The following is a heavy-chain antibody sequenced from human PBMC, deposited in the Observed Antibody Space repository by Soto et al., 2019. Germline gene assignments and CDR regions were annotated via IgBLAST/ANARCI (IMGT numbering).Heavy chain of an antibody. CDR2: FDPEDGET. J-gene: IGHJ4*02. CDR3: ASTWRPEKLPFDY. V-gene: IGHV1-24*01. Sequence: RASVKVSCKVSGYTLTELSMHWVRQAPGKGLEWMGGFDPEDGETIYAQKFQGRVTMTEDTSTDTAYMELSSLRSEDTAAYYCASTWRPEKLPFDYWGQGTLVTVSS. CDR1: GYTLTELS.